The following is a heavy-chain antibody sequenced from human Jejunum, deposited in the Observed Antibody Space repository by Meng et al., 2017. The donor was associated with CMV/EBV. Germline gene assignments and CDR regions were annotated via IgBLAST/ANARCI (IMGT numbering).Heavy chain of an antibody. J-gene: IGHJ4*02. V-gene: IGHV3-23*01. Sequence: YAMNWVRRAPGKGLEWVSGVSGSDDSTYSADSVKGRFIISRDNSKNTVYLQMNSLRAEDTAVYYCAKTRRANYYDSSGYYYADFDYWGQGTLVTVSS. CDR1: YA. D-gene: IGHD3-22*01. CDR2: VSGSDDST. CDR3: AKTRRANYYDSSGYYYADFDY.